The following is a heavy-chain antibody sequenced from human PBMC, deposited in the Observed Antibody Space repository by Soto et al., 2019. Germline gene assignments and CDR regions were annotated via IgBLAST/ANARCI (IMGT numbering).Heavy chain of an antibody. CDR3: AKDGGGPSWFYFDY. J-gene: IGHJ4*02. V-gene: IGHV3-23*01. Sequence: GVSLRLSCAASGFTFSSYAIRWVRQAPGKGLEWVSAISGSGGSTYYADSVKGRFTISRDNSKNTLYLQMNSLRAEDTAVYYCAKDGGGPSWFYFDYWGQGTLVTVSP. CDR1: GFTFSSYA. CDR2: ISGSGGST. D-gene: IGHD3-9*01.